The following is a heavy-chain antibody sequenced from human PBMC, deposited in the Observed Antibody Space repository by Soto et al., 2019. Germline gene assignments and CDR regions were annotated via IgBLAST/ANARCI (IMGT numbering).Heavy chain of an antibody. CDR1: GFTFSNYP. CDR2: ISASGGST. CDR3: AKNNLFGSGTIDY. Sequence: EVQLLESGGGLVQGGESLRLSCPASGFTFSNYPMSWVRQVPGKGLEWVSSISASGGSTYYADSVRGRFTISRDNSKNTLYLQMNILRAEDTAVYYCAKNNLFGSGTIDYWDQGTLVTVSS. J-gene: IGHJ4*02. V-gene: IGHV3-23*01. D-gene: IGHD3-10*01.